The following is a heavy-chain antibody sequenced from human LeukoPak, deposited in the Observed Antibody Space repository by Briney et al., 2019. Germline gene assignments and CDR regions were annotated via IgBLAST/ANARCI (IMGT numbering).Heavy chain of an antibody. J-gene: IGHJ6*02. CDR3: ARDTLETARQYNYYGMDV. D-gene: IGHD5-24*01. Sequence: GASVKVSCKASGYTFTSYGISWVRQAPGQGLEWMGWISAYNGNTNYAQKLQGRVTMTTDTSTSTAYMELRSLRSDDTAVYYCARDTLETARQYNYYGMDVWGQGTTVTVSS. CDR1: GYTFTSYG. V-gene: IGHV1-18*01. CDR2: ISAYNGNT.